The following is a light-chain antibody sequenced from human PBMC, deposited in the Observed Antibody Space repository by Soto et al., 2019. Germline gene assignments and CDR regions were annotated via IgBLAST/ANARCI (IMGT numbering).Light chain of an antibody. J-gene: IGLJ2*01. CDR1: TSNIGSNY. CDR2: RNY. CDR3: AAWDDSLSGQV. Sequence: QSVLTQPPSASGTPGQRVTISCSGSTSNIGSNYVNWYQQLPGTAPRLLIHRNYQRPSGVPDRFSGSKSVTSASLAISGLRSEDEADYFCAAWDDSLSGQVFGGGTKLTVL. V-gene: IGLV1-47*01.